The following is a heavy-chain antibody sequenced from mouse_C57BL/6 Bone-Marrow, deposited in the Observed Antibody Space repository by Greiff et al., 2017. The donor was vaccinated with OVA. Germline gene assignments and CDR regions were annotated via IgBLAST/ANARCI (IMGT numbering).Heavy chain of an antibody. CDR1: GYTFTDYY. CDR2: IYPGSGNT. J-gene: IGHJ4*01. CDR3: ARPYDGLYYYAMDY. Sequence: VQLQQSGAELVRPGASVKLSCKASGYTFTDYYINWVKQRPGQGLEWIARIYPGSGNTYYNEKFKGKATLTAEKSSSTAYMQLSSLTSEDSAVYFCARPYDGLYYYAMDYWGQGTSVTVSS. D-gene: IGHD2-3*01. V-gene: IGHV1-76*01.